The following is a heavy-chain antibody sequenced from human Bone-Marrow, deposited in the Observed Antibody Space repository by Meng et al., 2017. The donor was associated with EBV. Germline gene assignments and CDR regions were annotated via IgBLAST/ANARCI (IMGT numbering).Heavy chain of an antibody. V-gene: IGHV1-69*01. D-gene: IGHD3-10*01. CDR3: ASESGRGFTPDY. CDR1: GGTFRSDA. CDR2: LIPLSDAP. Sequence: QGALVQSGAEVKKPGSSGKVSCKTSGGTFRSDAISWVRQAPGQGLEWMGGLIPLSDAPHYAQKFQGRVTITADESTSTHYLDLSGLRAEDTAVYYCASESGRGFTPDYWGQGTLVTVSS. J-gene: IGHJ4*02.